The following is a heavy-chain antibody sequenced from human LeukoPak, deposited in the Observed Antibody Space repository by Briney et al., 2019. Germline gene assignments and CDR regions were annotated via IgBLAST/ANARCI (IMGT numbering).Heavy chain of an antibody. J-gene: IGHJ1*01. Sequence: SVKVSCKASGGTFSSYAISWVRQAPGQGLEWMGGIIPIFGTANYAQKFQGRVTITADESTSTAYMELSSLRSEDTAVYYCARNGQQVRYFQHWGQGTLVTVSS. CDR3: ARNGQQVRYFQH. CDR2: IIPIFGTA. CDR1: GGTFSSYA. V-gene: IGHV1-69*13. D-gene: IGHD6-13*01.